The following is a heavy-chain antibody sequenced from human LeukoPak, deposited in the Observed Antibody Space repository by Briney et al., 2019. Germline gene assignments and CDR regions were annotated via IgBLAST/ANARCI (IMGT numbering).Heavy chain of an antibody. CDR3: VRDPPQWEFTLDY. CDR2: IWYDGSNK. Sequence: GRSLRLSCAASGFTFSSYGMHWVRQAPGKGLEWVAVIWYDGSNKYYADSVKGRFTISRDNSKNTLYLQMNSLRAEDTAVYYCVRDPPQWEFTLDYWGQGILVTVSS. CDR1: GFTFSSYG. D-gene: IGHD1-26*01. V-gene: IGHV3-33*01. J-gene: IGHJ4*02.